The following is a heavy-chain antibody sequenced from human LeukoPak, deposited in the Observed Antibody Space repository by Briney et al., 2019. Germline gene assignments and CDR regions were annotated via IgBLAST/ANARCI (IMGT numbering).Heavy chain of an antibody. CDR1: GFTFRNYN. V-gene: IGHV3-48*04. CDR3: AELGITMIGGV. CDR2: ISGSTSTI. J-gene: IGHJ6*04. Sequence: GGSLRLSCEASGFTFRNYNMNWVRQAPGKGLEWVSYISGSTSTIYYADSVKGRFTISRDNAKNSLYLQMNSLRAEDTAVYYCAELGITMIGGVWGKGTTVTISS. D-gene: IGHD3-10*02.